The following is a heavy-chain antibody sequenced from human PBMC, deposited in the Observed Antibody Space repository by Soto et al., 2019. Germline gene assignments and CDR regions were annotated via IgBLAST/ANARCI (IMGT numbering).Heavy chain of an antibody. Sequence: GGSLRLSCAASGFTFSSYAMNWVRQAPGKGLEWVSAISGSGGSTYYADSVKGRFTISRDNSRNTLYLQMNSLRAEDTAVYYCAKGHSSGFLTPTDDAFDIWGQGTMVTVSS. J-gene: IGHJ3*02. CDR2: ISGSGGST. V-gene: IGHV3-23*01. D-gene: IGHD6-19*01. CDR1: GFTFSSYA. CDR3: AKGHSSGFLTPTDDAFDI.